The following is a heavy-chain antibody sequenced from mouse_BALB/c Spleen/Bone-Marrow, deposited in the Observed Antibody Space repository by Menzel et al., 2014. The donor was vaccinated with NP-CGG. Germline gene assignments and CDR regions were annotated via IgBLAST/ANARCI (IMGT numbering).Heavy chain of an antibody. D-gene: IGHD4-1*01. CDR1: GFSLTSYG. CDR2: IWAGGNT. V-gene: IGHV2-9*02. CDR3: ARALTGNYYAMDY. J-gene: IGHJ4*01. Sequence: VKLQESGPGLVAPSQSLSITCTVSGFSLTSYGVHWVRQPPGKGLEWLGVIWAGGNTNYNSALMSRLGISKDNSKSQVFLKMNSLQTDDTAMYYCARALTGNYYAMDYWGQGTSVTVSS.